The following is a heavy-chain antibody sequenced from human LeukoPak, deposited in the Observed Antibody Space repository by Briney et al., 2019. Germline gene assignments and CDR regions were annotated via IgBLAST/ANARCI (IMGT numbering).Heavy chain of an antibody. J-gene: IGHJ4*02. CDR1: GFTFSSYW. CDR3: ARDGDYYDSSGYYRPGY. D-gene: IGHD3-22*01. Sequence: GGSLRLSCAASGFTFSSYWMSWVRQAPGKGLEWVANIKQDGSEKYYVDSVKGRFTISRDNAKNSLYLQMNSLRAEDTAVYYCARDGDYYDSSGYYRPGYWGQGTLVTVSS. V-gene: IGHV3-7*01. CDR2: IKQDGSEK.